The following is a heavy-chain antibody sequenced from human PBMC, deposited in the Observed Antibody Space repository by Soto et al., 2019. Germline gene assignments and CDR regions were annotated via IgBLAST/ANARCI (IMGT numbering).Heavy chain of an antibody. Sequence: GESLKISCKGSGYSFTSYWISWVRQMPGKGLEWMGRIDPSDSYTNYSPSFQGHVTISADKSISTAYLQWSSLKASDTAMYYCAIHLYCSGGSCYSHYYYYGMDVWGQGTTVTVSS. J-gene: IGHJ6*02. D-gene: IGHD2-15*01. CDR1: GYSFTSYW. CDR3: AIHLYCSGGSCYSHYYYYGMDV. CDR2: IDPSDSYT. V-gene: IGHV5-10-1*01.